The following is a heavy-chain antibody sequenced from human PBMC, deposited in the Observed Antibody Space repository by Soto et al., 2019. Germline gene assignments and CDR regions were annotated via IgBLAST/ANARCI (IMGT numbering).Heavy chain of an antibody. CDR1: GFMFSSYN. Sequence: VQLVESGGGLVKPGGSLRLSCEGSGFMFSSYNMNWVRQAPGRGLEWVSFISSSSAYKYYEDAVKGRFTISRDNDKNSVYLQMNSLRAEDAGLYYCARSAGYCTATSCEKGWFDSWGQGTWVTVSS. V-gene: IGHV3-21*01. CDR2: ISSSSAYK. J-gene: IGHJ5*01. CDR3: ARSAGYCTATSCEKGWFDS. D-gene: IGHD2-8*02.